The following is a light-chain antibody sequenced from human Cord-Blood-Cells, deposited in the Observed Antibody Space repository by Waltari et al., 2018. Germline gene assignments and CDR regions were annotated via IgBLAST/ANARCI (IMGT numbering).Light chain of an antibody. CDR2: DVS. CDR1: SSDVGGYNY. J-gene: IGLJ3*02. V-gene: IGLV2-11*01. Sequence: QSALTQPRSVSGSPGQSVTISCTGTSSDVGGYNYVSWYQHHPGKAPTLMIYDVSKRPSGVPDRFSCSKSGNTASLTISGLQAEDEADYYCCSYAGRVFGGGTKLTVL. CDR3: CSYAGRV.